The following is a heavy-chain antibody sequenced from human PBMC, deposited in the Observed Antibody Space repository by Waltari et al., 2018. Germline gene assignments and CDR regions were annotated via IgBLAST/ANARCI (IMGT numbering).Heavy chain of an antibody. CDR1: GFTLSGTW. V-gene: IGHV3-74*01. J-gene: IGHJ4*02. CDR3: ARGADL. CDR2: ISGDGSTI. Sequence: EVQLVESGGGLVKPGGSLRLSCEDSGFTLSGTWLTGVRQVPGKGLVWVSRISGDGSTINYADSVKGRFTISRDTAKNTLYLQMNSLRAEDTAVYYCARGADLRGQGILVTVSS. D-gene: IGHD3-3*01.